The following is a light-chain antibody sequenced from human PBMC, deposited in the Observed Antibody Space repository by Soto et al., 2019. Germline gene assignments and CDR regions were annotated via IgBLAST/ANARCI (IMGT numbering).Light chain of an antibody. CDR2: SND. CDR1: SFNIGFNY. J-gene: IGLJ1*01. V-gene: IGLV1-47*02. CDR3: AAWDDSLSGGV. Sequence: VLTQPPSASGTPGQTVTISCSGSSFNIGFNYVYWYQQLPGMAPKLLIHSNDERPSGVPDRFSGSKSGTSASLAISGLRSEDEAEYYCAAWDDSLSGGVFGTGTKVTVL.